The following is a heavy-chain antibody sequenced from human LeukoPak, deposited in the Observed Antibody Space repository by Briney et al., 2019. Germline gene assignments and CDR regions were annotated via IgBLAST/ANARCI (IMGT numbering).Heavy chain of an antibody. CDR2: IYYSGST. J-gene: IGHJ4*02. CDR3: ARITYYYDSSGYYYSLKAGYFDY. D-gene: IGHD3-22*01. V-gene: IGHV4-39*01. Sequence: SETLSLTCTVSGGSISSSSYYWGWIRQPPGKGLEWIGSIYYSGSTYYNPSLKSRVTISVDTSKTQFSLKLSSVTAADTAVYYCARITYYYDSSGYYYSLKAGYFDYWGQGTLVTVSS. CDR1: GGSISSSSYY.